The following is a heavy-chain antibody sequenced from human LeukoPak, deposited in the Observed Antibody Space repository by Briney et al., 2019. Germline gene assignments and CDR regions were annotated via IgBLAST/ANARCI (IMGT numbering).Heavy chain of an antibody. CDR3: ARGDGYNYFES. Sequence: GGSLRLSCTSSGFSFIFSTYWMSWVRQAPGKGLEWVSVIYRGGDTYYSDSVKGRFTISRDNSKNTLYLQINSLRAEDTAVYYCARGDGYNYFESWGQGTLVTVSS. D-gene: IGHD5-24*01. CDR2: IYRGGDT. V-gene: IGHV3-53*01. CDR1: GFSFIFSTYW. J-gene: IGHJ4*02.